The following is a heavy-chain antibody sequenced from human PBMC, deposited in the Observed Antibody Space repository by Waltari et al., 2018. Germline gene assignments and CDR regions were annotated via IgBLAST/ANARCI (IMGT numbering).Heavy chain of an antibody. CDR2: FSSSSYK. J-gene: IGHJ2*01. V-gene: IGHV3-11*06. CDR3: ARQAYGDLYLDL. D-gene: IGHD4-17*01. CDR1: GFTFRAYY. Sequence: QVHLVESGGGLVKPGGSLRLSCAASGFTFRAYYMSWIRQAPGKGLEWVSYFSSSSYKNYADSVKGRFTISRDNAKNSLYLQMDSLRAEDTAVYYCARQAYGDLYLDLWGRGTLVTVSS.